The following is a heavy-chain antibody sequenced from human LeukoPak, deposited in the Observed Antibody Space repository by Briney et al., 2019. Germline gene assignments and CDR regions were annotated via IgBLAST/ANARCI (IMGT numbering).Heavy chain of an antibody. V-gene: IGHV1-2*02. J-gene: IGHJ6*03. CDR2: INPNSGGT. Sequence: GASVKVSCKASGYTFTGYYMHWVRQAPGQGLEWMGWINPNSGGTNYAQKFQGRVTMTRDTSISTAYMELSRLRSDDTAVYYCAREPGIAAAGLYYYYYMDVWGKGTTVTISS. CDR3: AREPGIAAAGLYYYYYMDV. D-gene: IGHD6-13*01. CDR1: GYTFTGYY.